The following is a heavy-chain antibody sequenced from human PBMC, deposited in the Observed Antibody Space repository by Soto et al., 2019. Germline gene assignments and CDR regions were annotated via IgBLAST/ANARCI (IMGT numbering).Heavy chain of an antibody. CDR1: GCTFDDYA. V-gene: IGHV3-9*01. J-gene: IGHJ6*02. CDR2: ISWNSGSI. D-gene: IGHD3-10*01. Sequence: GGSLRLSCAASGCTFDDYAMHWVRQAPGKGLEWVSGISWNSGSIGYADSVKGRFTISRDNAKNSLYLQMNSLKASDTAMYYCARTMVRGVTYYYYYGMDVWGQGTTVTVSS. CDR3: ARTMVRGVTYYYYYGMDV.